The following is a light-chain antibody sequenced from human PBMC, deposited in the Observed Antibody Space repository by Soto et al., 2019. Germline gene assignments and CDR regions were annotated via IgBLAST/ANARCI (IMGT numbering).Light chain of an antibody. Sequence: EIVMTQSPATLSVSPGYRATLSCRASQGVGSNLAWYQQKPGQAPRLLTFGPSTRATGIPARFSGSGSETEFTLTISSLQSEDFAVYYCQQYNNWPLTFGGGTKVEIK. CDR2: GPS. CDR1: QGVGSN. J-gene: IGKJ4*01. V-gene: IGKV3-15*01. CDR3: QQYNNWPLT.